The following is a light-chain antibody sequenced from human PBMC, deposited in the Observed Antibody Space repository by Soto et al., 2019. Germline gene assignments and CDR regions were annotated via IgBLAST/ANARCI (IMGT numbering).Light chain of an antibody. CDR2: DDS. V-gene: IGLV3-21*02. J-gene: IGLJ2*01. CDR1: IGSKT. CDR3: QVFDGNTDDVI. Sequence: SYELTQAPSGSVAPGQTARITCGDIGSKTVHWYQQKPGQAPVLVVYDDSDRPSGIPDRFSGSNSGNTATLTISTVEAGDEAAYFCQVFDGNTDDVIFGGGTKVTVL.